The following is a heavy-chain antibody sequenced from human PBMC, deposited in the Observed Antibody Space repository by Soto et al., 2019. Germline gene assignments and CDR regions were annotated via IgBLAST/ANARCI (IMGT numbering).Heavy chain of an antibody. Sequence: EVQLLESGGGLVQPGGSLRLSCAASGFTFSSYAMSWVRQAPGKGLEWVSAISGSGGSTYYADSVKGRFTISRDNSKNTLYLQMNSLVTEDTPVYYCAKSRGSSEDWYFALWGRGTLGTVS. V-gene: IGHV3-23*01. CDR2: ISGSGGST. CDR1: GFTFSSYA. D-gene: IGHD6-13*01. J-gene: IGHJ2*01. CDR3: AKSRGSSEDWYFAL.